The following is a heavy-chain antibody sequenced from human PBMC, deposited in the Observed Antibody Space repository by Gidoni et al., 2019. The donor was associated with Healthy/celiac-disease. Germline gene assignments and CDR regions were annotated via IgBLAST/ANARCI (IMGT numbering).Heavy chain of an antibody. Sequence: QVQLQESGPVLVKPSETLSLTCTVSGYSCSRGYYWGWIRQPPGKGLEWIGSTYHSGSTHYNPSLKSRVTISVDTSKNQFSLKLSSVTAADTAVYYCARVGYCSSTSCYGYYYYGMDVWGQGTTVTVSS. CDR1: GYSCSRGYY. D-gene: IGHD2-2*01. CDR3: ARVGYCSSTSCYGYYYYGMDV. J-gene: IGHJ6*02. V-gene: IGHV4-38-2*02. CDR2: TYHSGST.